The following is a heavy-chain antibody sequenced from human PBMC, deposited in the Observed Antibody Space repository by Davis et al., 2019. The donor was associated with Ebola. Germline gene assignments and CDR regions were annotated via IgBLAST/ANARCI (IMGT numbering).Heavy chain of an antibody. CDR2: NSAYNGNT. CDR1: GYTFTSYG. J-gene: IGHJ4*02. Sequence: AASVNVSCMASGYTFTSYGISWVRQAPGQGLEWMGWNSAYNGNTNYAQKLQGRVTMTTDTSTSTAYMELRSLRSDDTAVYYCARDVTMVRGVIITFTPFDYWGQGTLVTVSS. V-gene: IGHV1-18*04. CDR3: ARDVTMVRGVIITFTPFDY. D-gene: IGHD3-10*01.